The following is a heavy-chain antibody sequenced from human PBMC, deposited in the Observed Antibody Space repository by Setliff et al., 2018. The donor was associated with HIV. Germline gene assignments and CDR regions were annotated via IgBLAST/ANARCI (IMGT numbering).Heavy chain of an antibody. CDR1: GFSVTSYGVA. V-gene: IGHV2-5*02. CDR3: AHVGDGSGYYGGPSFDY. CDR2: IYWDDDK. Sequence: ESGPTLVNPTQTLTLTCTVSGFSVTSYGVAVAWIRQPPGKALEWLALIYWDDDKRYSPSLKSRLTITEDTSKNQVVLTMTNMDPVDTATYYCAHVGDGSGYYGGPSFDYWGQGTLVTVSS. D-gene: IGHD3-22*01. J-gene: IGHJ4*02.